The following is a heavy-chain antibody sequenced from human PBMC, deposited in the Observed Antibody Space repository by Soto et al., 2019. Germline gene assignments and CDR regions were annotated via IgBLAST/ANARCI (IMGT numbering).Heavy chain of an antibody. CDR1: GYTFTGYY. J-gene: IGHJ6*02. CDR2: INPNSGGT. CDR3: ARDPEMTTVYGMDV. Sequence: ASVKVYCKASGYTFTGYYMHWVRQAPGQGLEWMGWINPNSGGTNYAQKFQGRVTMTRDTSISTAYMELSRLRSDDTAVYYCARDPEMTTVYGMDVWGQGTTVTVSS. V-gene: IGHV1-2*02. D-gene: IGHD4-4*01.